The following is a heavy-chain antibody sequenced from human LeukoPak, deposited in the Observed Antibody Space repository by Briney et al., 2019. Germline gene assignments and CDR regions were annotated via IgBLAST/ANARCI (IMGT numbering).Heavy chain of an antibody. J-gene: IGHJ6*03. V-gene: IGHV1-18*01. Sequence: ASVKVSCKASGYTFTKYAISWVRQAPGQGLEWMVWISPYNGYTNYPHKLQGRVTMTADTSTSTASMELRSLRSDDTAVYYCAREESQEVTYYDVLTGETSNSYYYYYMDVWGKGTTVTVSS. CDR1: GYTFTKYA. D-gene: IGHD3-9*01. CDR2: ISPYNGYT. CDR3: AREESQEVTYYDVLTGETSNSYYYYYMDV.